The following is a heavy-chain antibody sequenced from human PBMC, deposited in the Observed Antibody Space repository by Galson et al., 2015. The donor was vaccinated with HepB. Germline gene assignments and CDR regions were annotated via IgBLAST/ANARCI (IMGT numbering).Heavy chain of an antibody. Sequence: SLRLSCAASGFTFSNAYMNWVRQAPGKGLEWIGRIKSNIHGGTTDYAAPVKGRFTISRDDSKNTLYLQMNSLKTEDTAVYYCASPDGFREFLSDYYMDVWGKGTTVTVSS. J-gene: IGHJ6*03. CDR1: GFTFSNAY. CDR3: ASPDGFREFLSDYYMDV. D-gene: IGHD3-10*01. V-gene: IGHV3-15*01. CDR2: IKSNIHGGTT.